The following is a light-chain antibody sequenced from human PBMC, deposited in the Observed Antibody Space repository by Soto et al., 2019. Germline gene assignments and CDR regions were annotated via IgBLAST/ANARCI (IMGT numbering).Light chain of an antibody. CDR3: GTWDSSLSGGV. CDR2: ENN. V-gene: IGLV1-51*02. CDR1: SSNIGNNY. J-gene: IGLJ2*01. Sequence: QSVLTQPPSVSAAPGQKVTISCYGSSSNIGNNYVSWYQQLPGTAPKLLIYENNIRPSGIPDRFSGSKSGTSATLGITGLQTGDEADYYCGTWDSSLSGGVFGGGTKLTVL.